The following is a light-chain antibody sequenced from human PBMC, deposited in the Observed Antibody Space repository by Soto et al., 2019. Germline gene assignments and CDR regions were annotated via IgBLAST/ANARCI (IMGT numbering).Light chain of an antibody. CDR2: EVS. CDR3: SSYTSSSTYNYV. CDR1: SSDVGGYNY. J-gene: IGLJ1*01. Sequence: LTQPASVSGSPGQSITISCTGTSSDVGGYNYVSWYQQHPGKAPKLMIYEVSNRPSGVSNRFSGSKSGNTASLTISGLQAEDEADYYCSSYTSSSTYNYVFGTGTKV. V-gene: IGLV2-14*01.